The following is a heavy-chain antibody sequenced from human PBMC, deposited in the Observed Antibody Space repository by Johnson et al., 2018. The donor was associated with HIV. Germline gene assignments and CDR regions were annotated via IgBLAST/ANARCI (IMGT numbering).Heavy chain of an antibody. V-gene: IGHV3-33*01. CDR2: IWYDGSNK. J-gene: IGHJ3*02. CDR1: GFTFSSYG. Sequence: QVQLVESGGGVVQPGGSLRLSCAASGFTFSSYGMHWVRQAPGKGLEWVAVIWYDGSNKYFADSVKGRFTISRDNSKNTLYLQMSSLRAEDTAVYYCARGGIIHDAFDIWGQGTMVPVSS. CDR3: ARGGIIHDAFDI. D-gene: IGHD1-1*01.